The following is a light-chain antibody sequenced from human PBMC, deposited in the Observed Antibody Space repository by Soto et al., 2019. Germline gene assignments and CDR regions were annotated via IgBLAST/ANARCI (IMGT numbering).Light chain of an antibody. Sequence: EIVLTQSPGTLSLSPGESATLSCRASQSVSSSQVAWYQQKPGQAPRLLIYGASSRVPGIPDRFSGVGSETDFTLNISRLEPEDSAVYYCQQYDKAPHTFGQGTKLEIK. J-gene: IGKJ2*01. CDR2: GAS. V-gene: IGKV3-20*01. CDR3: QQYDKAPHT. CDR1: QSVSSSQ.